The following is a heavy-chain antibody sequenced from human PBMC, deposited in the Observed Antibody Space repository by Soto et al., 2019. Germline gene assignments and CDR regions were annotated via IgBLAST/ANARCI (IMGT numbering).Heavy chain of an antibody. CDR3: AREPNYDFWSGYYGSRHGFDY. D-gene: IGHD3-3*01. J-gene: IGHJ4*02. CDR1: GFTFSSYA. V-gene: IGHV3-30-3*01. CDR2: ISYDGSNK. Sequence: LRLSCAASGFTFSSYAMHWVRQAPGKGLEWVAVISYDGSNKYYADSVKGRFTISRDNSKNTLYLQMNSLRAEDTAVYYCAREPNYDFWSGYYGSRHGFDYWGQGTLVTVSS.